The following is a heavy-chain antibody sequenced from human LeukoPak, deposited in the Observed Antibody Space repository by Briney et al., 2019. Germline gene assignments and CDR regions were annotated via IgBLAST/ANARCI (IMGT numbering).Heavy chain of an antibody. CDR1: GFTFSDYY. V-gene: IGHV3-11*05. D-gene: IGHD6-19*01. J-gene: IGHJ4*02. Sequence: GGPLILSCAPSGFTFSDYYMSWIRQAPGRGLEGVSYISSSSSYTNYADSVKGRFTISRDNAKNSLFLQMNSLRVEDTGVYYCARVGSGWFFDYWGQGALVTVSS. CDR3: ARVGSGWFFDY. CDR2: ISSSSSYT.